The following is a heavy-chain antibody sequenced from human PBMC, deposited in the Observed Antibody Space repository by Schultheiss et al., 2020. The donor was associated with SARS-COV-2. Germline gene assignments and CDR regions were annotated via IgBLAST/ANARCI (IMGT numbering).Heavy chain of an antibody. V-gene: IGHV4-59*08. CDR2: IYYSGST. CDR1: GGSISSYY. D-gene: IGHD6-19*01. J-gene: IGHJ4*02. Sequence: SETLSLTCTVSGGSISSYYWSWIRQPPGKGLEWIGYIYYSGSTNYNPSLKSRVTISVDTSKNQFSLKLSSVTAADTAVYYCARLGSSGWYMFDYWGQGTLVTVSS. CDR3: ARLGSSGWYMFDY.